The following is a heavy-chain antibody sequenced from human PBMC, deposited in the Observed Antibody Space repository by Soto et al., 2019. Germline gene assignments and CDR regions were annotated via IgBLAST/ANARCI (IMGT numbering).Heavy chain of an antibody. CDR1: GGSISSGGYS. V-gene: IGHV4-30-2*01. J-gene: IGHJ4*02. Sequence: TLSLTCAVSGGSISSGGYSWSWIRQPPGKGLEWIGYIYHSGSTYYNPSLKSRVTISVDRSKNQFSLKLSSVTAADTAVYYCARGGLGYCSGGSCPTFDYWGQGTLVTVSS. CDR2: IYHSGST. D-gene: IGHD2-15*01. CDR3: ARGGLGYCSGGSCPTFDY.